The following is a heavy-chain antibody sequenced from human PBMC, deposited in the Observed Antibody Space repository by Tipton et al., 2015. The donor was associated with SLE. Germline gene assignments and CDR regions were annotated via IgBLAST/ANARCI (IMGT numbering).Heavy chain of an antibody. Sequence: GSLRLSCAASGFTFSSYGMHWVRQAPGKGLEWVAFIRYDGSNKYYADSVKGRFTISRDNSKNTLYLQMNSLRAEDTAVYYCAKDHIVGAKPSLSPDYWGQGTLVTVSS. CDR1: GFTFSSYG. CDR2: IRYDGSNK. J-gene: IGHJ4*02. D-gene: IGHD1-26*01. V-gene: IGHV3-30*02. CDR3: AKDHIVGAKPSLSPDY.